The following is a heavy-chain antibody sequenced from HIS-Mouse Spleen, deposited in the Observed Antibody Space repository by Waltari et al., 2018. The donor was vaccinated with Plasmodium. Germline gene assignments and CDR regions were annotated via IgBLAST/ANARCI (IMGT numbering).Heavy chain of an antibody. CDR2: IYYSGVT. V-gene: IGHV4-39*01. J-gene: IGHJ4*02. CDR3: ARRGGSYYYFDY. Sequence: QLQLQESGPGLVKPSETLSLTCTVSGGSISSSSYYWGWIRQPPGKGLEWIGSIYYSGVTHDNPSLKRRVTISVDTSKNQFSLKLSAVTAADTAVYYCARRGGSYYYFDYWGQGTLVTVSS. CDR1: GGSISSSSYY. D-gene: IGHD1-26*01.